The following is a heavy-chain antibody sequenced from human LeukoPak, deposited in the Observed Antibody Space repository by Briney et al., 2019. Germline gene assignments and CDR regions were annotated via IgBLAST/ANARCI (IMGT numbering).Heavy chain of an antibody. V-gene: IGHV1-3*01. D-gene: IGHD3-10*01. Sequence: ASVTVSCKASGYTFSSYAIHWVRQAPGQGLEWMGRINAGVGNTKYSEKFQDRVTVTRDTPATTAYMELSSLRAEDTAVYYCARAGRPMIGGVTPLEHFDSWGQGTLVTVSS. CDR1: GYTFSSYA. CDR2: INAGVGNT. CDR3: ARAGRPMIGGVTPLEHFDS. J-gene: IGHJ4*02.